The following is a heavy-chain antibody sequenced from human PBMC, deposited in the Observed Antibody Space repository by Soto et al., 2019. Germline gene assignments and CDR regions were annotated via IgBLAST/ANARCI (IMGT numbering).Heavy chain of an antibody. CDR3: ARTVYYYGSGSYYKSGGWFDP. Sequence: QVQLVQSGAEVKKPGASVKVSCKASGYTFTSYGISWVRQAPGQGLEWMGWISAYNGNTNYAQKLQGRVTMTTDTSTSTADMELRSLRSDDTAVYYCARTVYYYGSGSYYKSGGWFDPWGQGTLVTVSS. D-gene: IGHD3-10*01. CDR1: GYTFTSYG. J-gene: IGHJ5*02. V-gene: IGHV1-18*04. CDR2: ISAYNGNT.